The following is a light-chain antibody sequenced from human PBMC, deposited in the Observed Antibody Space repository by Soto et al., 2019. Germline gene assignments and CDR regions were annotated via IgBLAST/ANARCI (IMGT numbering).Light chain of an antibody. V-gene: IGKV3-20*01. J-gene: IGKJ2*01. CDR1: QSVDSTY. Sequence: EIVLTQSPGTLSLSPGERATLSCRASQSVDSTYLAWYQQKPDQSPRLLIYATSTRAAGIPDRFSGSGSGTDLTLTISRLEPDDVAVYYCQQYDTSPPMYTFGQGTKVEIK. CDR3: QQYDTSPPMYT. CDR2: ATS.